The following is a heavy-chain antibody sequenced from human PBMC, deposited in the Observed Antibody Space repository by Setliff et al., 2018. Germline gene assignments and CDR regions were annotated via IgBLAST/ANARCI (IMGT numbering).Heavy chain of an antibody. V-gene: IGHV1-18*01. CDR1: GYTYTNYG. D-gene: IGHD3-22*01. J-gene: IGHJ4*02. CDR3: ARTNFYVSSGYYYAPDY. Sequence: ASVKVSCKASGYTYTNYGITWVRQAPGQGLEWMGWINNYSFKTNYPQKFLGRVTMTTDTSTSTAYMELKSLRSDDTAVYYCARTNFYVSSGYYYAPDYWGQGTLVTVSS. CDR2: INNYSFKT.